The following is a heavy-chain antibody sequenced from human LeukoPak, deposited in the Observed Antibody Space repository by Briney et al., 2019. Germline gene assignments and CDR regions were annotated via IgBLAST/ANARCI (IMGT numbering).Heavy chain of an antibody. CDR2: ISSGGSYI. V-gene: IGHV3-23*01. J-gene: IGHJ4*02. CDR1: GFTFSNYA. Sequence: GGSLRLSCAASGFTFSNYAMSWVRQAPGKGLEWVSTISSGGSYIFYAESVKRRFTIARDNYKNTLYAQMNRLRAEDTAIYYCAKDRATVGAHDFDKWSQGTLATVYS. D-gene: IGHD1-26*01. CDR3: AKDRATVGAHDFDK.